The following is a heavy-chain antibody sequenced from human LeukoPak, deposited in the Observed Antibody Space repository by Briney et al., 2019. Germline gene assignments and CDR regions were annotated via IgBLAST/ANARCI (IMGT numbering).Heavy chain of an antibody. D-gene: IGHD3-10*01. CDR3: AQADMVRGVSTFDY. CDR1: GFSLSTSGVG. J-gene: IGHJ4*02. Sequence: SGPTLVNPTQTLTLTCTFSGFSLSTSGVGVGWIRQPPGKALEWLALIYWDDDKRYSPSLKSRLTVTKDTSKNQVVLTMTNMDPVDTATYYCAQADMVRGVSTFDYWGQGTLVTVSS. CDR2: IYWDDDK. V-gene: IGHV2-5*02.